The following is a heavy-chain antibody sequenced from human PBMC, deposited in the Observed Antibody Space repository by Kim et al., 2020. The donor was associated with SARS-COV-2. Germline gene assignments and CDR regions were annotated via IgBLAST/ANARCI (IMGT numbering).Heavy chain of an antibody. CDR2: IYYSGST. V-gene: IGHV4-31*03. CDR3: AREYYDILTGSDYFDY. D-gene: IGHD3-9*01. J-gene: IGHJ4*02. CDR1: GGSISSGGYY. Sequence: SETLSLTCTVSGGSISSGGYYWSWIRQHPGKGLEWIAYIYYSGSTYYNPSLKSRVTISVDTSKNQFSLKLSSVTAADTAVYYCAREYYDILTGSDYFDYWGQGTLVTVSS.